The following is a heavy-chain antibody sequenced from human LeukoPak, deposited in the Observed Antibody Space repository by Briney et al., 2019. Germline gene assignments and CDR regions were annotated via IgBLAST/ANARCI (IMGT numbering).Heavy chain of an antibody. Sequence: ASVKVSCKASGYIFTDYYMHWVRQAPGQELGWMGRINPNSGGTNYAQTFQGRVTLTTYTLTTTAYLELRSLTSDDTAVYYCVRDPSNTSGWKTWFDPWGQGTLVTVSS. CDR3: VRDPSNTSGWKTWFDP. CDR2: INPNSGGT. CDR1: GYIFTDYY. J-gene: IGHJ5*02. D-gene: IGHD6-19*01. V-gene: IGHV1/OR15-1*04.